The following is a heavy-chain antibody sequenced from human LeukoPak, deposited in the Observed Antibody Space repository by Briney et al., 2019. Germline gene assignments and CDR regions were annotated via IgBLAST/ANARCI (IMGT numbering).Heavy chain of an antibody. CDR3: AREIVGAYTDY. CDR1: GGSISSYY. D-gene: IGHD1-26*01. J-gene: IGHJ4*02. Sequence: SETLSLTCTVSGGSISSYYWSWIRQPPGKGLEWIGYIYYSGSTNYNPSLKSRVTISVDTSKNQFSLELSSVTAADTAVYYCAREIVGAYTDYWGQGTLVTVSS. CDR2: IYYSGST. V-gene: IGHV4-59*01.